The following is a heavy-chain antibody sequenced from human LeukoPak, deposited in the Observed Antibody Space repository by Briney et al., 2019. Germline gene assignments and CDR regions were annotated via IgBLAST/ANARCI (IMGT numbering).Heavy chain of an antibody. CDR3: ASYDSSATFDY. CDR2: IYHSGST. CDR1: GGSISSGGYS. Sequence: PSEILSLTCTVSGGSISSGGYSWSWIRQPPGKGLEWIGYIYHSGSTYYNPSLKSRVTISVDRSKNQFSLKLSSVTAADTAVYYCASYDSSATFDYWGQGTLVTVSS. D-gene: IGHD3-22*01. J-gene: IGHJ4*02. V-gene: IGHV4-30-2*01.